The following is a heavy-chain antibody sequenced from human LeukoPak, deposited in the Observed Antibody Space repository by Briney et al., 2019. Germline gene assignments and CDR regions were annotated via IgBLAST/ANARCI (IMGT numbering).Heavy chain of an antibody. V-gene: IGHV3-11*01. D-gene: IGHD3-22*01. CDR2: ISSSCSTI. CDR3: AREAGYYGSSGYNDY. J-gene: IGHJ4*02. Sequence: GGSLRLSCAASGFTFSDYYMSWIRQAPGKGLEWVSYISSSCSTIYYADSVKGRFTTSRDNAKNSLYLQMNSLRAEDTAVYYCAREAGYYGSSGYNDYWGQGTLVTVSS. CDR1: GFTFSDYY.